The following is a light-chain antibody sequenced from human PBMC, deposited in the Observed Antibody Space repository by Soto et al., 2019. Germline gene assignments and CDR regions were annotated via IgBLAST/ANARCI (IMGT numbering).Light chain of an antibody. Sequence: DIQMTQSPTSLSASVGDRVTITCRASQGIRNYVAWYQQIPGKAPKLLIYAASTLQSGVPSRFSGSGSGTDFALTTDGVQPEDVATYSCQKYSSVPVFGPGTKVEIK. CDR1: QGIRNY. CDR3: QKYSSVPV. V-gene: IGKV1-27*01. J-gene: IGKJ3*01. CDR2: AAS.